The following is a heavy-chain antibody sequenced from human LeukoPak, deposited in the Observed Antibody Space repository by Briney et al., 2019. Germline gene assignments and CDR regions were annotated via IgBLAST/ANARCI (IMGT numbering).Heavy chain of an antibody. CDR3: ARGGYSYGLRFDY. CDR2: IYTSGST. V-gene: IGHV4-4*07. D-gene: IGHD5-18*01. J-gene: IGHJ4*02. CDR1: GGSISSYY. Sequence: PSETLSLTCTVSGGSISSYYWSWIRQPAGKGLEWIGRIYTSGSTNYNHSLKSRVTISVDKSKTQFSLKLSSVTAADTAVYYCARGGYSYGLRFDYWGQGTLVTVSS.